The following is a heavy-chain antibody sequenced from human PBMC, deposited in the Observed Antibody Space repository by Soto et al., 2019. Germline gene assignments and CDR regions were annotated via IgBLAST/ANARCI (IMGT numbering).Heavy chain of an antibody. CDR3: AGSSSWYQHDYYYGMDV. J-gene: IGHJ6*02. D-gene: IGHD6-13*01. CDR1: GFTFSSYW. CDR2: INSDGSST. Sequence: GGSLRLSCAASGFTFSSYWMHWARQAPGKGLVWVSRINSDGSSTSYADSVKGRFTISRDNAKNTLYLQMNSLRAEDTAVYYCAGSSSWYQHDYYYGMDVWGQGTTVTVSS. V-gene: IGHV3-74*01.